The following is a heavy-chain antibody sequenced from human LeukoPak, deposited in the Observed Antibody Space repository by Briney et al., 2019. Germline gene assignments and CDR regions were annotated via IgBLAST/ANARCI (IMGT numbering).Heavy chain of an antibody. CDR2: ISGSGGST. V-gene: IGHV3-23*01. Sequence: GGSLRLSCAASGFTFRSYGMSWVRQAPGKGLEWVSSISGSGGSTYFAESVKGRFTISRDNSTNTPYLQSNSRRAEDTAYYYASRQKYLRGPDVEYFDYWGQGNLVTVSS. J-gene: IGHJ4*02. CDR3: SRQKYLRGPDVEYFDY. D-gene: IGHD5/OR15-5a*01. CDR1: GFTFRSYG.